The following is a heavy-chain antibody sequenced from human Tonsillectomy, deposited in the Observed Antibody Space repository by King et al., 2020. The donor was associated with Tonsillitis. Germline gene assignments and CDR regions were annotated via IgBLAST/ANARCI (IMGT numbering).Heavy chain of an antibody. V-gene: IGHV1-18*01. CDR3: ARGTYYYDSSRYGYYFDY. Sequence: VQLVQSGAEVKKPGASVKVSCKASGYTFTSYGISWVRQAPGQGLEWMGWISAYNGNTNYAQKLQGRVTMTTDTSTSTAYMELRSLRSDDTAVYYCARGTYYYDSSRYGYYFDYWGQGTLVTVSS. J-gene: IGHJ4*02. CDR1: GYTFTSYG. D-gene: IGHD3-22*01. CDR2: ISAYNGNT.